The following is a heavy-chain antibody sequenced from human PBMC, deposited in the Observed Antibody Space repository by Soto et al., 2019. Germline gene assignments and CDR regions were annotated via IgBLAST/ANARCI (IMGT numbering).Heavy chain of an antibody. CDR3: ARSQVGATGGFDY. CDR1: GGSISSGGYS. CDR2: IYHSGST. D-gene: IGHD1-26*01. J-gene: IGHJ4*02. V-gene: IGHV4-30-2*01. Sequence: QLQLQESGSGLVKPSQTLSLTCAVSGGSISSGGYSWSWIRQPPGKGLEWIGYIYHSGSTYYNPSIKSRVTISVDRSKNQFSLKLSSVTAADTAVYYCARSQVGATGGFDYWGQGTLVTVSS.